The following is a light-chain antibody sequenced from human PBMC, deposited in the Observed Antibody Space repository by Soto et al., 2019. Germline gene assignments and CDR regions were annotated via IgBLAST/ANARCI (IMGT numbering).Light chain of an antibody. CDR3: QQYGSSPPIT. Sequence: EIVMTKSPATLSVSTGERATLSCSASQSVSSYLAWCQQKPGQAPRLLIYGASSRATGIPDRFSGSGSGTDFTLTISRPEPEDFAVYYCQQYGSSPPITFGQVTLLEIK. CDR1: QSVSSY. V-gene: IGKV3-20*01. CDR2: GAS. J-gene: IGKJ5*01.